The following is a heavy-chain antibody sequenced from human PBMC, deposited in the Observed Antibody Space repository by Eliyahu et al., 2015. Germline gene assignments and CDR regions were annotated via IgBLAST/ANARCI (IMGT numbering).Heavy chain of an antibody. CDR1: GGXMXGVXYS. Sequence: QLQLEESGPGVVKPSGTXSLXCTVSGGXMXGVXYSWDXIRQPPGXGLEWIGSXGGFDVNASFRGRVSVSVDTARNQFSLILRSVTAADTATYYCSRQRSLISSRYNFYHRGFDVWGRGITVIVSS. V-gene: IGHV4-39*01. CDR3: SRQRSLISSRYNFYHRGFDV. J-gene: IGHJ6*02. D-gene: IGHD1-1*01. CDR2: XGGF.